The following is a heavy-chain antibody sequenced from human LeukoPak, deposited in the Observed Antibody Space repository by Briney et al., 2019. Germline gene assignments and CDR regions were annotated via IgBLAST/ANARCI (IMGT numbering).Heavy chain of an antibody. J-gene: IGHJ5*02. CDR2: INGDGSRT. V-gene: IGHV3-74*01. Sequence: GGSLRLSCAASGFTFSDYYMHWGRQAPGKGLLWISHINGDGSRTGYADSVKGRFTISRDNAKNILYLQMNSLRAEDTAVYYCSRGTYPYSSDTWGQGVLVTVSS. CDR1: GFTFSDYY. D-gene: IGHD3-10*01. CDR3: SRGTYPYSSDT.